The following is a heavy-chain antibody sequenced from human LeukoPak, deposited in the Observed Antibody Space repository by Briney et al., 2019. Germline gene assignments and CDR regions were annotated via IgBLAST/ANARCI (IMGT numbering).Heavy chain of an antibody. V-gene: IGHV4-4*07. CDR2: MYTSGPT. D-gene: IGHD3-10*01. J-gene: IGHJ5*02. CDR3: ARSVRRLYGSGRSNWFDP. CDR1: GGSISSYY. Sequence: SETLSLTCTVSGGSISSYYWSWIRQPAGKGLEGIGHMYTSGPTNYNPSLKSRVTMSVDTSKNQFSLKLSSVTAAETAVYSCARSVRRLYGSGRSNWFDPWGQGTLVTVSS.